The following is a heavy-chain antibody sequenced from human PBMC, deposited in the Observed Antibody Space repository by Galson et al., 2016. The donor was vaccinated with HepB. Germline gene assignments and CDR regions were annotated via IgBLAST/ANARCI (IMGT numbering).Heavy chain of an antibody. J-gene: IGHJ4*01. CDR2: IYYSGST. CDR3: ARGGSFHYYFDY. CDR1: GGSISSSSYY. V-gene: IGHV4-39*01. D-gene: IGHD1-26*01. Sequence: SETLSLTCTVSGGSISSSSYYWGWIRQPPGKGLEWIGSIYYSGSTYYNPSLKSRVTISVDTSKNQFSLKLRSVTAADTALYHCARGGSFHYYFDYWGHGTLVTVPS.